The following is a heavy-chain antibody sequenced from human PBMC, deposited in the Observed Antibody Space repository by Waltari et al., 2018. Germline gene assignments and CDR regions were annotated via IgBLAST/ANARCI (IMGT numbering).Heavy chain of an antibody. V-gene: IGHV3-48*04. D-gene: IGHD4-17*01. CDR1: EFTLSSYT. CDR3: ARGLRKMYYYYGMDV. J-gene: IGHJ6*02. Sequence: EVQLVESGGGLVQPGGSLRLSCAASEFTLSSYTMNWVRQAPGKGLEWVSYMSTSSGTIYYADSVKGRFTISRDNAKNSLYLQMNSLRAEDTAVYYCARGLRKMYYYYGMDVWGQGTTVTVSS. CDR2: MSTSSGTI.